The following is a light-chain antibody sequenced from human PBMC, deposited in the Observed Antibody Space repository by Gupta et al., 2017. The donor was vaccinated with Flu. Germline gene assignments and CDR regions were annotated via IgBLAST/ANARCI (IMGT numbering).Light chain of an antibody. CDR2: LVS. Sequence: ISCSSSQSLVYSDGSTILHCFQQRPGQSPRRLIYLVSHRESGVPDKFSGSGSGTEFTLKISRVEAEDVGVYFCMQGAHWPWAFGQGTKVEIK. J-gene: IGKJ1*01. V-gene: IGKV2-30*01. CDR1: QSLVYSDGSTI. CDR3: MQGAHWPWA.